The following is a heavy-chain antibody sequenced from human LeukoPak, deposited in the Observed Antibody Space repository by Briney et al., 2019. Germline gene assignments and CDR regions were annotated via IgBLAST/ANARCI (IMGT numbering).Heavy chain of an antibody. V-gene: IGHV1-2*02. Sequence: GASVKVSCKASGYSFTGYSMHWVRQAPGQGLEWMGRICPESGGTNYAQKFQGRVTMTTDTTVSTAYMELSGLKSDDTAVYYCASGLNSRSSSCWGQGTRVTASS. D-gene: IGHD6-13*01. J-gene: IGHJ4*02. CDR2: ICPESGGT. CDR3: ASGLNSRSSSC. CDR1: GYSFTGYS.